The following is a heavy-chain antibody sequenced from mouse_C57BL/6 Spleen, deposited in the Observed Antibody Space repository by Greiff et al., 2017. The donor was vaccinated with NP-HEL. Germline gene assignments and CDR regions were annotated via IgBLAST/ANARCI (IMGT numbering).Heavy chain of an antibody. D-gene: IGHD1-1*01. CDR3: ARSDSSYCFDY. CDR1: GYAFCSYW. J-gene: IGHJ2*01. V-gene: IGHV1-80*01. CDR2: IYPGDGDT. Sequence: VQLQQSGAELVKPGASVKISCKASGYAFCSYWMNWVKQRPGKGLEWIGQIYPGDGDTNYNGKFKGKATLTADKSSSTAYMQLSSLTSEDSAVYFCARSDSSYCFDYWGQGTTLTVSS.